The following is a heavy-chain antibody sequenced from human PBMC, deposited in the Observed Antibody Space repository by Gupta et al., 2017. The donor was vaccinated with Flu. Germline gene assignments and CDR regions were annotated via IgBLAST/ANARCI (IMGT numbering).Heavy chain of an antibody. CDR2: IIPIFGTE. CDR1: SYA. J-gene: IGHJ5*02. V-gene: IGHV1-69*01. D-gene: IGHD5-18*01. Sequence: SYAISWVRQAPGQGLEGMGGIIPIFGTENYEQKGQGRVTITADESTSTAYRELRRLRSEETAVYYCARIGYSDGYNWFDPGGQGTMVTVYS. CDR3: ARIGYSDGYNWFDP.